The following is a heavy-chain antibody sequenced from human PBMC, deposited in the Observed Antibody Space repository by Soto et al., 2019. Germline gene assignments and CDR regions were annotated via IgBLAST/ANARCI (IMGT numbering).Heavy chain of an antibody. J-gene: IGHJ5*02. D-gene: IGHD2-15*01. CDR2: ISSSSSTI. CDR1: GFTFSSYS. V-gene: IGHV3-48*01. CDR3: ASPSGQGSGGSCQGPRFAP. Sequence: GGSLRLSCAASGFTFSSYSMNWVRQAPGKGLEWVSYISSSSSTIYYADSVKGRFTISRDNAKNSLYLQMNSLRAEDTAVYYCASPSGQGSGGSCQGPRFAPWGQGTLVTVAS.